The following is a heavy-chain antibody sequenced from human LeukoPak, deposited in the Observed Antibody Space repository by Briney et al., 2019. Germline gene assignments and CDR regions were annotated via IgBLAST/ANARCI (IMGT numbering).Heavy chain of an antibody. CDR2: IHYTGNT. CDR1: GGSISSDNYY. V-gene: IGHV4-39*01. J-gene: IGHJ4*02. CDR3: VRQKITTSDY. Sequence: SETLSLTCTVSGGSISSDNYYWGWIRRPPGKGLEWIGSIHYTGNTYDNPSLKSRLTISVDTSKNQFSLQLSSVTAADTAVYYCVRQKITTSDYWGQGSMVTVSS. D-gene: IGHD4-11*01.